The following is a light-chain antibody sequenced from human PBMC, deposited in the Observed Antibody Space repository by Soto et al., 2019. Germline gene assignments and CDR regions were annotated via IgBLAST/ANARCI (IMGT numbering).Light chain of an antibody. J-gene: IGLJ1*01. CDR1: SSDVGSYNL. CDR2: EVS. Sequence: QPVLTQPASVSGSHGQSITISCTETSSDVGSYNLVSWYQQHPGKAPKLMIYEVSKRPSGVSNRFSGSKSGNTASLTISGLQAEDEADYYCCSYAGSSTYVLGTGTKVTVL. V-gene: IGLV2-23*02. CDR3: CSYAGSSTYV.